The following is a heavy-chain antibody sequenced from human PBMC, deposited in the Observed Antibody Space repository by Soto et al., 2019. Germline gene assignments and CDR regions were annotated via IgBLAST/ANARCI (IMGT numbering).Heavy chain of an antibody. CDR1: GGSIGSYH. CDR3: ARDTVLTGMFDF. CDR2: VYYTGTT. D-gene: IGHD4-17*01. V-gene: IGHV4-59*01. Sequence: PSETLSLTCTVSGGSIGSYHWSWVRQPPGKGLEWIASVYYTGTTNYNPSLGSRVTTSIDAPENQISLKLTSVTAADTAFYYCARDTVLTGMFDFWGKGTPVTV. J-gene: IGHJ4*02.